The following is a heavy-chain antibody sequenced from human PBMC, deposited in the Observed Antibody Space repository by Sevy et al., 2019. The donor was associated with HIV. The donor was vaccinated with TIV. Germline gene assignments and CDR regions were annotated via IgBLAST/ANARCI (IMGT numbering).Heavy chain of an antibody. CDR3: AKWDADRRWYFDY. CDR1: GFSFSNYN. D-gene: IGHD1-26*01. J-gene: IGHJ4*02. V-gene: IGHV3-21*06. CDR2: ITGSSDYI. Sequence: WGSLRLSCAASGFSFSNYNMNWVRQAPGKGLEWVSSITGSSDYIYYADSVKGRFTISRDNAKNSLYLRMNSLKTEDTAVYYCAKWDADRRWYFDYWGQGILVTVSS.